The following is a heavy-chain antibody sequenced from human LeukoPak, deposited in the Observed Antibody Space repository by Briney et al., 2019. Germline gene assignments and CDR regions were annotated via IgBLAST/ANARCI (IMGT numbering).Heavy chain of an antibody. CDR3: AMGTQYSSSWYEPTLFSLGPPDYYYYYMDV. J-gene: IGHJ6*03. Sequence: SQTLSLTCAISGDSVSSNSAAWNWLRQSPSRGLEWLGRTYYRSKWYNDYAVSVKSRITINPDTSKNQFSLQLNSVTPEDTAVYYCAMGTQYSSSWYEPTLFSLGPPDYYYYYMDVWGKGTTVTVSS. D-gene: IGHD6-13*01. V-gene: IGHV6-1*01. CDR1: GDSVSSNSAA. CDR2: TYYRSKWYN.